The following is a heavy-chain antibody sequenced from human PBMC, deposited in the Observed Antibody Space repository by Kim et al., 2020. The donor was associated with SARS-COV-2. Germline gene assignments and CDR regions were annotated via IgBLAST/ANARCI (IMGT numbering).Heavy chain of an antibody. CDR1: GFTFSSYG. V-gene: IGHV3-33*01. D-gene: IGHD2-2*02. CDR2: IWYDGSNK. Sequence: GGCLRLSCAASGFTFSSYGMHWVRQAPGKGLEWVAVIWYDGSNKYYADSVKGRFTISRDNSKNTLYLQMNSLRAEDTAVYYCAREGDPAQDIVVVPAAINYYYYGMDVWGQGTTVTVSS. J-gene: IGHJ6*02. CDR3: AREGDPAQDIVVVPAAINYYYYGMDV.